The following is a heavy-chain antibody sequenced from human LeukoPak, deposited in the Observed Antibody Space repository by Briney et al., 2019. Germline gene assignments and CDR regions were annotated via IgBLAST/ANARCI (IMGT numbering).Heavy chain of an antibody. CDR3: AREGSYYDSSGYYYYYGMDV. D-gene: IGHD3-22*01. V-gene: IGHV3-21*01. CDR2: ISSSSSYI. J-gene: IGHJ6*02. CDR1: GFTFSSYS. Sequence: GGSLRLSCAASGFTFSSYSMNWVRQAPGKGLEWVSSISSSSSYIYYADSVKGRFTISRDNAKNSLYLQMNSLRAEDTAVYYRAREGSYYDSSGYYYYYGMDVWGQGTTVTVSS.